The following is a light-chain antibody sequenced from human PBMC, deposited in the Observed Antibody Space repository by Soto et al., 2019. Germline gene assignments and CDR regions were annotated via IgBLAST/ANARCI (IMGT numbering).Light chain of an antibody. CDR2: GVT. J-gene: IGLJ1*01. CDR3: SSFTSNRSYV. Sequence: QSVLTQPPSVSGSPGQSITISCTGNHNDIGTYDYVSWYQQHPGRAPRLLIHGVTTRPSGISGRFSASKSGLTASLTISRLQPEDEADYYCSSFTSNRSYVFGRGTKVTVL. CDR1: HNDIGTYDY. V-gene: IGLV2-14*03.